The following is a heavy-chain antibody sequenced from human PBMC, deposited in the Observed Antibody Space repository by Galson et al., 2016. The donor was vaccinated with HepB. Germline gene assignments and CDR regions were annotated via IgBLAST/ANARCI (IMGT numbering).Heavy chain of an antibody. CDR3: AREATVDAFDI. D-gene: IGHD4-17*01. J-gene: IGHJ3*02. CDR1: GFTFSGFG. Sequence: SLRLSCAGSGFTFSGFGMNWVRQAPGKGLGWVSSISRSSNYIDYADSVKGRFTVSRDNAKNSLYLQMNSLRAEDTAVYYCAREATVDAFDIWGQGTMVTVSS. V-gene: IGHV3-21*01. CDR2: ISRSSNYI.